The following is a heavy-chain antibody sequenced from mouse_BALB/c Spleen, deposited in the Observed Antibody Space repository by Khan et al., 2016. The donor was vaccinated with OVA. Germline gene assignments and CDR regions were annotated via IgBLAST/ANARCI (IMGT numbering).Heavy chain of an antibody. CDR1: GYSFTGYF. D-gene: IGHD1-1*01. V-gene: IGHV1-20*02. CDR3: ASIYGSDYDY. Sequence: VQLKQSGPELVKPGASVKISCKASGYSFTGYFMHWVMQSHGKSLEWIGRINPHFGETFYNQKFVDKATLTVDESSSTAHLELRSLASEDSAVYYCASIYGSDYDYWGQGTTLTGSS. J-gene: IGHJ2*01. CDR2: INPHFGET.